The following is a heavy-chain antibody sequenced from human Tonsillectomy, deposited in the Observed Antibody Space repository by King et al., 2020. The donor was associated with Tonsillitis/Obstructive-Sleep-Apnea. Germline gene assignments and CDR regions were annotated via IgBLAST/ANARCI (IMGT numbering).Heavy chain of an antibody. Sequence: VQLQQWGARLLKPSETLSLTCAVYGGSFSGYYWRWIRQPPGKGLEWIGDINLTGSTNYNPSLKSRVTISVDTSKSQFSLKVSSVTAADTAVYYCARGLHPPYSMDVWGKGTTVTVSS. CDR2: INLTGST. J-gene: IGHJ6*03. V-gene: IGHV4-34*01. CDR1: GGSFSGYY. CDR3: ARGLHPPYSMDV.